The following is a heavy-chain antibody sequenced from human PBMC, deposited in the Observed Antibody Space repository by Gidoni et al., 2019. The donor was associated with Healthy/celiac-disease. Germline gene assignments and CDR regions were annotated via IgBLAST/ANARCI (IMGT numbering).Heavy chain of an antibody. CDR2: IKSKTDGGTT. CDR1: GFTFSNAW. CDR3: TTELIAVAGTWVY. V-gene: IGHV3-15*01. J-gene: IGHJ4*02. Sequence: EVQLVESGGGLVKPGGSLRLSCAASGFTFSNAWMSWVRQAPGKGLEWVGRIKSKTDGGTTDYAAPVKGRFTISRDDSKNTLYLQMNSLKTEDTAVYYCTTELIAVAGTWVYWGQGTLVTVSS. D-gene: IGHD6-19*01.